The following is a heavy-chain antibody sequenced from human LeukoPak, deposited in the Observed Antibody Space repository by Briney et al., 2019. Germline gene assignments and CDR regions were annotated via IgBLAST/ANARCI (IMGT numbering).Heavy chain of an antibody. Sequence: SETLSLTCAAYGGSFSGYYWSWIRQPPGKGLEWIGEINHSGSTNYNPSLKSRVTISVDTSKNQFSLKLSSVTAADTAVYYCARAPLLRTLPFDYWGQGTLVTVSS. V-gene: IGHV4-34*01. D-gene: IGHD3-22*01. CDR1: GGSFSGYY. CDR2: INHSGST. J-gene: IGHJ4*02. CDR3: ARAPLLRTLPFDY.